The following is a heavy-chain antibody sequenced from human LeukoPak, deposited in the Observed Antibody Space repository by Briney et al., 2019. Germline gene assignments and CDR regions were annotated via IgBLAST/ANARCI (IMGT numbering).Heavy chain of an antibody. V-gene: IGHV4-38-2*01. J-gene: IGHJ4*02. Sequence: SETLSLTCAVSGYSISSGYYWGWIRQPPGKGLEWIGSIYHSGSTYYNPSLKSRVTISVDTSKNQFSLKLSSVTAADTAVYYCASTDGLTTAYYYWGQGTLVTVSS. D-gene: IGHD4-11*01. CDR2: IYHSGST. CDR1: GYSISSGYY. CDR3: ASTDGLTTAYYY.